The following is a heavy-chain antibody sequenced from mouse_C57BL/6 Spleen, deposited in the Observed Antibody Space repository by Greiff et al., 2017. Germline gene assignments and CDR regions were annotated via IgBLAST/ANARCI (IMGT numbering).Heavy chain of an antibody. Sequence: VQLQQSGAELVKPGASVKLSCKASGYTFTEYTIHWVKQRSGQGLEWIGWVYPGSGSIKYNEKFKDKATLTADTSSSTVYMELSRVTSEDSAVYFCARDGGYYYGSTDFDYWGQGTTLTVSS. CDR3: ARDGGYYYGSTDFDY. J-gene: IGHJ2*01. CDR1: GYTFTEYT. D-gene: IGHD1-1*01. V-gene: IGHV1-62-2*01. CDR2: VYPGSGSI.